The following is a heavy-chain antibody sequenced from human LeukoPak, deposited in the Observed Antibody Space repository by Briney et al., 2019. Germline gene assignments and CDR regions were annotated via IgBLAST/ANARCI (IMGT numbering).Heavy chain of an antibody. CDR1: GFTFRDYY. Sequence: PGGSLRLSCAASGFTFRDYYMSWIRQAPGKGLDWVSYISSSGSTIYYADSVKGRFTISRDNAKNSLYLQMNSLRAENTAVYYCASRGGYYYDTSGYYDTTLHYFDYWGQGTLVTVSS. J-gene: IGHJ4*02. CDR2: ISSSGSTI. V-gene: IGHV3-11*01. CDR3: ASRGGYYYDTSGYYDTTLHYFDY. D-gene: IGHD3-22*01.